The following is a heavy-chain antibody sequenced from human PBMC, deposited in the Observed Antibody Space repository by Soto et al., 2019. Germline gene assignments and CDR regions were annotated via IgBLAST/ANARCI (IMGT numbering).Heavy chain of an antibody. J-gene: IGHJ5*02. D-gene: IGHD2-2*01. CDR1: GFTFSSYS. Sequence: GGSLRLSCAASGFTFSSYSMNWVRQAPGKGLEWVSYISSSSSTIYYADSVKGRFTISRDNAKNSLYLQMNSLRAEDTAVYYCACYQLLDWFDPWGQGTLVTVSS. CDR3: ACYQLLDWFDP. CDR2: ISSSSSTI. V-gene: IGHV3-48*01.